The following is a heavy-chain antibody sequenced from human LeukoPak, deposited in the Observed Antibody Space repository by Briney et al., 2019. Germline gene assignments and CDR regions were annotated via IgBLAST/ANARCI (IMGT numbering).Heavy chain of an antibody. CDR3: ARVGPAIYGSRTYINYDYYYMDV. CDR2: IFPISGTT. J-gene: IGHJ6*03. CDR1: GYTFTSYG. D-gene: IGHD3-10*01. V-gene: IGHV1-69*13. Sequence: VASVKVSCKASGYTFTSYGISWLRQAPGQGLEWMGGIFPISGTTNNAQKFQGRVTMTADESTSTAYLELSSLRSEDTAVYYCARVGPAIYGSRTYINYDYYYMDVWGEGTTVSISS.